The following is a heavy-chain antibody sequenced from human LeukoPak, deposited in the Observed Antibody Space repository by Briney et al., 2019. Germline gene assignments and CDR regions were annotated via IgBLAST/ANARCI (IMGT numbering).Heavy chain of an antibody. J-gene: IGHJ4*02. CDR3: ARVEAVAGLPLN. V-gene: IGHV3-30-3*01. CDR1: GFTFSSYA. D-gene: IGHD6-19*01. Sequence: GGSLRLSCAASGFTFSSYAMHWVRQAPGKGLEWVAVISYDGSNKYYADSVKGRFTISRDNSKNTLYLQTNSLRAEDTAVYYCARVEAVAGLPLNWGQGTLVTVSS. CDR2: ISYDGSNK.